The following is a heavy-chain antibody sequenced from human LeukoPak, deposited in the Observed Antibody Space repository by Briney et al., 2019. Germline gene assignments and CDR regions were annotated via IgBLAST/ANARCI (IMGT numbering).Heavy chain of an antibody. CDR2: ISSHGSDK. J-gene: IGHJ4*02. Sequence: GGSLRLSCAASGFTFSSYAVHWVRQAPAKGLEWMAVISSHGSDKYYAASVTGRFTISRDNSKNTLYLQMNSLRDEDTAVYYCARGPRITSAGHFLDYWGQGTLVTVSS. V-gene: IGHV3-30*01. D-gene: IGHD6-13*01. CDR1: GFTFSSYA. CDR3: ARGPRITSAGHFLDY.